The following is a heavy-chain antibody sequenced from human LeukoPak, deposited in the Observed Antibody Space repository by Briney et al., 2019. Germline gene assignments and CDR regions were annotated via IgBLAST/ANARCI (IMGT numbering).Heavy chain of an antibody. Sequence: GRSLRLSCAASGFTFSTYGMHWVRQAPGKGLEWVAVISYDGSKKYYANSVKGRFTISRDNSKNTLYLQMNSLRPEDTAAYYCAKADTQTYYYDSSGYRPHPKIQGYFDYWGQGTLVTVSS. J-gene: IGHJ4*02. D-gene: IGHD3-22*01. CDR2: ISYDGSKK. CDR1: GFTFSTYG. V-gene: IGHV3-30*18. CDR3: AKADTQTYYYDSSGYRPHPKIQGYFDY.